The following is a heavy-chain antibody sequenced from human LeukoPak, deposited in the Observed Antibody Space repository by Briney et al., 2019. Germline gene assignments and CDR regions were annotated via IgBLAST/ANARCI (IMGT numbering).Heavy chain of an antibody. CDR3: ARGGTPPNHYDFWSGYYTDYYYGMDV. V-gene: IGHV1-69*13. J-gene: IGHJ6*02. CDR2: IIPIFGTA. CDR1: GGTFSSYA. Sequence: SVKVSCKASGGTFSSYAISWVRQAPGQGLEWMGGIIPIFGTANYAQKFQGRVTITADESTSTAYMELSRLRSDDTAVYYCARGGTPPNHYDFWSGYYTDYYYGMDVWGQGTTVTVSS. D-gene: IGHD3-3*01.